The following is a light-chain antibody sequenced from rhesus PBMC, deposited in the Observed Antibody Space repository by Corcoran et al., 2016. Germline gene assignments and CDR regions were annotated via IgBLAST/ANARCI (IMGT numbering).Light chain of an antibody. J-gene: IGKJ4*01. CDR2: KAS. Sequence: DIQMTQSPSSLSASVGDTVTITCRASQGISSWLAWYQQKPGKAPKLLIDKASRLQSGVPSRFSGSGSGTGVSRTVRSLQSEDFATYYCQQYSSRPPTFGGGTKVELK. V-gene: IGKV1-22*01. CDR1: QGISSW. CDR3: QQYSSRPPT.